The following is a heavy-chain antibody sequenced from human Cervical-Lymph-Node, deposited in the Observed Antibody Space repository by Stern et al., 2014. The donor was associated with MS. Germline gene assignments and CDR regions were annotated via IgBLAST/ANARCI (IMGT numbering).Heavy chain of an antibody. CDR3: AFNGEQQLDYVY. D-gene: IGHD6-13*01. Sequence: QVQLVESGAEVKKPWSSVKVSCKASGGTFSSYALSWVRQAPGQGLEWMGGIIPIFGIANYAQKFQGRVTITADKSTSTAYMELSSLRSEDTAVYYCAFNGEQQLDYVYWGQGTLVTVSS. CDR1: GGTFSSYA. J-gene: IGHJ4*02. V-gene: IGHV1-69*17. CDR2: IIPIFGIA.